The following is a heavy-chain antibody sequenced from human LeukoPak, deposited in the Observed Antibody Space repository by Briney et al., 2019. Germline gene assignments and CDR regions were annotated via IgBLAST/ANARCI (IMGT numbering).Heavy chain of an antibody. V-gene: IGHV3-66*02. CDR1: GFTVSSNY. D-gene: IGHD3-3*01. CDR2: IYSGGST. Sequence: GGSLRLSCAASGFTVSSNYMSWVRQAPGKWLEWVSVIYSGGSTYYADSVKGRFTISGDNSKNTLYLQMNSLRAEDTAVYYCAREEITIFGEIANWGQGTLVTVSS. J-gene: IGHJ4*02. CDR3: AREEITIFGEIAN.